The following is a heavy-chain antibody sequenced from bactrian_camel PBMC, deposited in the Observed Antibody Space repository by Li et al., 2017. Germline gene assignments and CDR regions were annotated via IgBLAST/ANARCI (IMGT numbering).Heavy chain of an antibody. CDR1: GNTNFRKC. Sequence: VQLVESGGGSVQAGGSLRLSCAASGNTNFRKCIGWFRQAPGKEREGVAEVDDDGSTVYEEPVKGRFTISKDNTRKILYLQMNSLKPEDSAMYRCAADFGPYCSGPYLERRANFMGQGTQVTVS. J-gene: IGHJ4*01. CDR2: VDDDGST. V-gene: IGHV3S53*01. D-gene: IGHD2*01.